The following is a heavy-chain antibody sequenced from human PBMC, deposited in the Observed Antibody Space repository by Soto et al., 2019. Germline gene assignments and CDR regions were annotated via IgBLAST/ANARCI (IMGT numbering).Heavy chain of an antibody. CDR1: GGSISSTNW. Sequence: PSETLSLTCGVSGGSISSTNWWSWVRQPPGMGLEWIGYIYHSGSTNYNPSLKSRVTISIDTSKNQFSLKLSSVTAADTAVYYCARLNWNDGSWYWGQGTLVTVSS. CDR2: IYHSGST. D-gene: IGHD1-1*01. CDR3: ARLNWNDGSWY. J-gene: IGHJ4*02. V-gene: IGHV4-4*02.